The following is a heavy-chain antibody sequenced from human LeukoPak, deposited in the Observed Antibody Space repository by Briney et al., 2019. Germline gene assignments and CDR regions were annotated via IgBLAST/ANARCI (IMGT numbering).Heavy chain of an antibody. Sequence: GGSLRLSCAASGFTFNTYAMSRVRQAPGKGLEWVSVISGDGGSTFYADSVKGRFTISRDNSKNTLYLQMNSLRAEDTAVYHCARSSYTAMAKYYFDYWGQGTQVTVSS. CDR1: GFTFNTYA. V-gene: IGHV3-23*01. CDR3: ARSSYTAMAKYYFDY. J-gene: IGHJ4*02. CDR2: ISGDGGST. D-gene: IGHD5-18*01.